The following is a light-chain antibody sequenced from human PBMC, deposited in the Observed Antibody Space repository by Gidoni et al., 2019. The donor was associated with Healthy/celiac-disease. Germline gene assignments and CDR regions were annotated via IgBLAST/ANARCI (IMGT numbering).Light chain of an antibody. CDR3: QQYGSSPYT. J-gene: IGKJ2*01. CDR1: QSVSSSY. V-gene: IGKV3-20*01. CDR2: GAS. Sequence: EVVLPQSPGTLSLSPGERATLSCRARQSVSSSYLAWYQQKPGQAPRLLFYGASSRATGIPDRFSGSGSGTDFTITISILEPEDVAVYYWQQYGSSPYTFGQGTKLEIK.